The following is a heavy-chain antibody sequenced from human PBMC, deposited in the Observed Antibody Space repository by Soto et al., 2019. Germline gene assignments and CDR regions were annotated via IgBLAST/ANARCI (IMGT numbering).Heavy chain of an antibody. CDR1: GYNVNALS. Sequence: ASVKVSCKVSGYNVNALSIHWVRQAPGKGLEWLGGFDPEDGKTIYAQTLQGTLTMTEDTSADTAYMELSSLRSEDTAVYFCAALHETHSSDIDCYSYDTFDIWGQGTMVTVSS. CDR3: AALHETHSSDIDCYSYDTFDI. J-gene: IGHJ3*02. D-gene: IGHD2-21*02. V-gene: IGHV1-24*01. CDR2: FDPEDGKT.